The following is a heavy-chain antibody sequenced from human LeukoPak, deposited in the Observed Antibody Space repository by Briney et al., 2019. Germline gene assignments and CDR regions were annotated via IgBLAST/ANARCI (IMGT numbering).Heavy chain of an antibody. Sequence: PGGSLRLSCAASGFTFSDHYMDWVRQAPGKGLEWVANMNQDGNEKRYVDSVKGRFTISRDNAKNLLFLQMNNMRVEDTGVYYCARDVDRRDDPWGQGILVTVSS. CDR1: GFTFSDHY. CDR3: ARDVDRRDDP. CDR2: MNQDGNEK. J-gene: IGHJ5*02. V-gene: IGHV3-7*01. D-gene: IGHD3-9*01.